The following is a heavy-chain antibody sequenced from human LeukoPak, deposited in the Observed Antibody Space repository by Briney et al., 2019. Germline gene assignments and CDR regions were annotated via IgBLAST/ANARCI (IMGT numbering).Heavy chain of an antibody. J-gene: IGHJ6*03. V-gene: IGHV3-23*01. CDR2: VSGSGGAT. CDR1: GFTFNNYA. CDR3: AKNRGGTYKYYMDV. Sequence: GGSLRLSCAASGFTFNNYAMSWVRQAPGMGLEWLSYVSGSGGATYYAAAVKGRFTISRDNSKNTVYLQMGSLRAEDTAVYYCAKNRGGTYKYYMDVWGNGTTVTVSS. D-gene: IGHD1-1*01.